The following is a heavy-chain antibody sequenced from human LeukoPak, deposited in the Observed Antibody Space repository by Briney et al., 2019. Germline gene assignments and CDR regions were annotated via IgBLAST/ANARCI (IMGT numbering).Heavy chain of an antibody. CDR2: IKQDETEK. J-gene: IGHJ4*02. CDR3: ARGSERLFDY. Sequence: GGSLRLSCTASGFTFSNFWMGWVRQAPGKGLEWVANIKQDETEKFYLGSVKGRFTISRDNAKNSLYLQMNSLRAEDTAVYYCARGSERLFDYWGQGTLVTVSS. CDR1: GFTFSNFW. D-gene: IGHD1-26*01. V-gene: IGHV3-7*01.